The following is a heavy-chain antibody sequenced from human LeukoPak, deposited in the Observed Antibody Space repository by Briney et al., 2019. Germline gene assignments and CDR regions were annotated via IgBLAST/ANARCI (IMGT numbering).Heavy chain of an antibody. CDR3: ARERYYYDSSGYYYYYYGMDV. D-gene: IGHD3-22*01. Sequence: PGGSLRLSCAAAGFSVSSNYRAWVRQAPGKGLEWVAVIWYDGSNKYYADSVKGRLTITRDNSKKTLYLQMNRLRAEDTAVYYCARERYYYDSSGYYYYYYGMDVWGQGTTVTVSS. V-gene: IGHV3-33*08. J-gene: IGHJ6*02. CDR1: GFSVSSNY. CDR2: IWYDGSNK.